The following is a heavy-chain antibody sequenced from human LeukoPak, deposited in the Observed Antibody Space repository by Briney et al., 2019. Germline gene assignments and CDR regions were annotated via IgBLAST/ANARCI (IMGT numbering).Heavy chain of an antibody. CDR2: ISSSSSTI. CDR1: RFTFSSYS. CDR3: AREGANYGLDY. J-gene: IGHJ4*02. D-gene: IGHD4-17*01. Sequence: GGSLRLSCAASRFTFSSYSMNWVRQAPGKGLEWVSYISSSSSTIYYADSVKGRFTISRDNAKNSLYLQMNSLRAEDTAVYYCAREGANYGLDYWGQGTLVTVSS. V-gene: IGHV3-48*01.